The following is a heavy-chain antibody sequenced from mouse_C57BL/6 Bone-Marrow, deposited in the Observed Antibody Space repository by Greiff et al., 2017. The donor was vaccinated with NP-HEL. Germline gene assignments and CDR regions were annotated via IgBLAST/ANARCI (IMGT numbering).Heavy chain of an antibody. D-gene: IGHD1-1*01. CDR1: GYAFSSSW. J-gene: IGHJ2*01. V-gene: IGHV1-82*01. Sequence: VQLQESGPELVKPGASVKISCKASGYAFSSSWMNWVKQRPGKGLEWIGRIYPGDGDTNYNGKFKGKATLTADKSSSTAYMQLSSLTSEDSAVYFCARWGTTVVKRDYWGQGTTLTVSS. CDR3: ARWGTTVVKRDY. CDR2: IYPGDGDT.